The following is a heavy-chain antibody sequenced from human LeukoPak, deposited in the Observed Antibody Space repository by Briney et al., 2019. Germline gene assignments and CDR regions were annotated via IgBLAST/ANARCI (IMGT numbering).Heavy chain of an antibody. V-gene: IGHV3-23*01. D-gene: IGHD6-19*01. CDR3: AKVLDYSSGWYWFDP. Sequence: WGSLRLSYAASGFNFDNAWMYWVRQAPGKGLEWVSGISGRDGSTYYADSVKGRFTISRDNSKNTLFLEMNSLRADDTAVYYCAKVLDYSSGWYWFDPWGQGTLVTVSS. J-gene: IGHJ5*02. CDR2: ISGRDGST. CDR1: GFNFDNAW.